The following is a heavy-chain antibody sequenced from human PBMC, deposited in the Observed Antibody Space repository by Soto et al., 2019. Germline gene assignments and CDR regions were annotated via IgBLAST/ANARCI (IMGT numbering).Heavy chain of an antibody. D-gene: IGHD3-10*01. V-gene: IGHV4-31*03. Sequence: TSETLSLTCTVSGGSISSGGYYWSWIRQHPGKGLEWIGYIYYSGSTYYNPSLKSRVTISVDTSKNQFSLKLSSVTAADTAVYYCARQEGKGSYYYGSGSRGGKWFDPWGQGTLVTVSS. CDR1: GGSISSGGYY. CDR2: IYYSGST. J-gene: IGHJ5*02. CDR3: ARQEGKGSYYYGSGSRGGKWFDP.